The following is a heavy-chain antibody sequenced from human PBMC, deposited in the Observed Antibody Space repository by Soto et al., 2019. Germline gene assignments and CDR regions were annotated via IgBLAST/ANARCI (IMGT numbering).Heavy chain of an antibody. J-gene: IGHJ3*02. CDR3: ARDGDVATILLDAFDI. V-gene: IGHV3-7*01. D-gene: IGHD5-12*01. CDR2: IKQDGSEK. Sequence: GSLRLSCAASGFTFSSYWMSWVRQAPGKGLEWVANIKQDGSEKYYVDSVKGRFTISRDNAKNSLYLQMNSLRAEDTAVYYCARDGDVATILLDAFDIWGQGTMVTVSS. CDR1: GFTFSSYW.